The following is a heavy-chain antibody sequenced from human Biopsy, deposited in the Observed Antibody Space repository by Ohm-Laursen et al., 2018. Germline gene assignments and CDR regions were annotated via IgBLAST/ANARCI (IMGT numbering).Heavy chain of an antibody. J-gene: IGHJ4*02. D-gene: IGHD4/OR15-4a*01. CDR3: GSAATFGASHHWPHF. CDR2: FALENGKT. CDR1: GYTLTALS. Sequence: ATVKISCKVSGYTLTALSMHWVRQAPGRGLEWMGGFALENGKTIYAQKFQGRITMTEDTSTDTAYMELSSLRSEDTAVYYCGSAATFGASHHWPHFWGQGTLVTVSS. V-gene: IGHV1-24*01.